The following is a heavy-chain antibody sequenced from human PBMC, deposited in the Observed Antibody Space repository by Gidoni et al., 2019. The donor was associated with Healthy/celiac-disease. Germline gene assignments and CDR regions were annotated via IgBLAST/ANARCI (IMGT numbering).Heavy chain of an antibody. CDR3: ARVTAYYYDSSGYYRPFRYYYYYMDV. D-gene: IGHD3-22*01. V-gene: IGHV4-34*01. J-gene: IGHJ6*03. CDR2: INHSGST. CDR1: GGSFSGYY. Sequence: QVQLQQWGAGLLKPSETLSLTCAVYGGSFSGYYWSWLRQPPGKGLEWIGEINHSGSTNYNPSLKSRVTISVDTSKNQFSLKLSSVTAADTAVYYCARVTAYYYDSSGYYRPFRYYYYYMDVWGKGTTVTVSS.